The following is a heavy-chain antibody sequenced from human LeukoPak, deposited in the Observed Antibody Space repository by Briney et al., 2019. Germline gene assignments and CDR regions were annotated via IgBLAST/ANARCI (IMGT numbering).Heavy chain of an antibody. D-gene: IGHD3-22*01. V-gene: IGHV3-15*01. CDR2: IKSKTDGGTT. CDR3: TTDSQGYDSSGYYPDY. CDR1: GFTFSNAW. J-gene: IGHJ4*02. Sequence: PGGSLRLSCAASGFTFSNAWMSWVCQAPGKRLEWVGRIKSKTDGGTTDYAAPVKGRFTISRDDSKNTLYLQMNSLKTEDTAVYYCTTDSQGYDSSGYYPDYWGQGTLVTVSS.